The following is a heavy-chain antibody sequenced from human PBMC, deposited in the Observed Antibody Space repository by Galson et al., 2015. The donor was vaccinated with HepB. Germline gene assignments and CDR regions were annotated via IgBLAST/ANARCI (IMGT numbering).Heavy chain of an antibody. CDR3: ARGNVVVIAALNY. J-gene: IGHJ4*02. CDR1: GFTFSSYS. CDR2: ISSSSSYI. Sequence: SLRLSCAASGFTFSSYSMNWVRQAPGKGLEWVSSISSSSSYIYYADSVKGRFTISRDNAKNLLSLQMNSLRAEDTAVYYCARGNVVVIAALNYWGQGTLVTVSS. D-gene: IGHD2-15*01. V-gene: IGHV3-21*06.